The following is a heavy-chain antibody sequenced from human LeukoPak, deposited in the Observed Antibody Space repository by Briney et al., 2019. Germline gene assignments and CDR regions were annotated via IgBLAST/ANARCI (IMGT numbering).Heavy chain of an antibody. J-gene: IGHJ4*02. CDR2: LKHDGSEE. D-gene: IGHD6-6*01. V-gene: IGHV3-7*01. CDR3: ARDYRSSSGRSIDY. CDR1: GFTFSTYW. Sequence: GGSLRLSCAASGFTFSTYWMTWVRQAPGKVLEWVANLKHDGSEEYYVDSVKGRFTISRDNAKNSLYLQMNSLRAEDTAVYYCARDYRSSSGRSIDYWGQGTLVTVSS.